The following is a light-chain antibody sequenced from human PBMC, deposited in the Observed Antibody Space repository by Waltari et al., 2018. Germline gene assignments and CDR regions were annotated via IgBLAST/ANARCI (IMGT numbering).Light chain of an antibody. Sequence: QVLLTQSPSASASLGASVKPTCTLNSAFGPFAIPWHHPQPEKGPRYLMWVNGYGSHIKGDGIPDRFSGSSSGAERYLTISCLQSEDEADYYCETWGTGTYWTFGGGTKLTVL. J-gene: IGLJ3*02. V-gene: IGLV4-69*01. CDR1: SAFGPFA. CDR3: ETWGTGTYWT. CDR2: VNGYGSH.